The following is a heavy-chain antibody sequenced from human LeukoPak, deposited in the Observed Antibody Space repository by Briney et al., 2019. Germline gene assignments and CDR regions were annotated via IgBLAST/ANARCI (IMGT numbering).Heavy chain of an antibody. J-gene: IGHJ4*02. CDR3: ASPGYYDSSGYPLDY. CDR2: INPSGGST. V-gene: IGHV1-46*01. CDR1: GYTFTSYY. Sequence: ASVKVSCKASGYTFTSYYMHWVRQAPGQGLEWMGIINPSGGSTSYAQKFQGRVTMTRDTSTCTVYMELSSLRSEDTAVYYCASPGYYDSSGYPLDYWGQGTLVTVSS. D-gene: IGHD3-22*01.